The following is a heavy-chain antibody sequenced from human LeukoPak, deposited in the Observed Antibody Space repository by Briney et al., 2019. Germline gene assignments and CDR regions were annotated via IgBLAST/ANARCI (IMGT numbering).Heavy chain of an antibody. V-gene: IGHV3-48*03. Sequence: PGGSLRLSCAASGFTFSNYDMDWVRQAPGKGLEWVAYISNNGKTIYYADCVKGRFTISRDNARSSLYLQMNSLRAEDTAVYYCGRDMDVWGQGTTVTVSS. CDR3: GRDMDV. CDR2: ISNNGKTI. CDR1: GFTFSNYD. J-gene: IGHJ6*02.